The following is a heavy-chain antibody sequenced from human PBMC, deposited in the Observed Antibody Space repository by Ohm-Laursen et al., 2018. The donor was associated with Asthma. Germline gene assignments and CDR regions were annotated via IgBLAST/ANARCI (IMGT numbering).Heavy chain of an antibody. V-gene: IGHV3-9*01. J-gene: IGHJ5*02. D-gene: IGHD6-13*01. Sequence: SLRLSCAASGFTFSSYDMHWVRQAPGKGLEWVSGISWNSGSIGYADSVKGRFTISRDNAKNSLYLQMNSLRAEDTALYYCAKDQLSYSSSWYWFDPWGQGTLVTVSS. CDR3: AKDQLSYSSSWYWFDP. CDR1: GFTFSSYD. CDR2: ISWNSGSI.